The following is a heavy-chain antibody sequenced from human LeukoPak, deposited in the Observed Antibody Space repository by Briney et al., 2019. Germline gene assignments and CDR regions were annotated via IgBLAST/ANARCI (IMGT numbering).Heavy chain of an antibody. CDR1: AFTFSSYA. Sequence: GGSLRLSCAASAFTFSSYAMHWVRQAPGKGLEYVSAISSNGGSTYYANSVKGRFTISRDNSKNTLYLQMGSLRAEDMAVYYCARADRRDTAMVAKNDYWGQGTLVTVSS. CDR2: ISSNGGST. V-gene: IGHV3-64*01. D-gene: IGHD5-18*01. CDR3: ARADRRDTAMVAKNDY. J-gene: IGHJ4*02.